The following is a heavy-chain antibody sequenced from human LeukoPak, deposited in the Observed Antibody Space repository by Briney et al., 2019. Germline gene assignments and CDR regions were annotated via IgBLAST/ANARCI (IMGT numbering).Heavy chain of an antibody. D-gene: IGHD5-18*01. V-gene: IGHV3-30*03. CDR3: ASNSYGYDNWFDP. J-gene: IGHJ5*02. CDR1: GFTFSSYG. CDR2: ISYDGSNK. Sequence: PGGSLRLSCAASGFTFSSYGMHWVRQAPGKGLEWVAVISYDGSNKYYADSVKGRFTISRDNSKNTLYLQMNSLRAEDTAVYYCASNSYGYDNWFDPWGQGTLVTVSS.